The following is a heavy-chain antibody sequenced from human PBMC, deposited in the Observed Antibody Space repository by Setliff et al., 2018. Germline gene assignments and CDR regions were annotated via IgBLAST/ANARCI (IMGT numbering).Heavy chain of an antibody. CDR1: GGSIGSSSYY. CDR3: SRGPSKVQFDT. J-gene: IGHJ5*02. D-gene: IGHD4-4*01. V-gene: IGHV4-39*01. CDR2: MYYSGKT. Sequence: SETLSLTCTVSGGSIGSSSYYWGWFRQPPGKGLEWIGTMYYSGKTFYMPSLQSRVTISADTSTNQLSLKLSSVTAADTAVYYCSRGPSKVQFDTWGRGIPVTVSS.